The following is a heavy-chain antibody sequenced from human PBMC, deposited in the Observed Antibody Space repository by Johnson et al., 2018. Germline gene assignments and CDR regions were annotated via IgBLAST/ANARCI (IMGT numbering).Heavy chain of an antibody. CDR3: PRVWSLSYFYLDV. D-gene: IGHD3-3*01. V-gene: IGHV3-20*04. Sequence: DQLGQSGGSVVRPGGTLRLSCAASGFTFDDYGVSWVRQAPGKGLEWVCGFNWKGDSIGCGASVKGRFSLSRDNAKKSVYLHMNNLRAEDTALSYFPRVWSLSYFYLDVWGKGTTVTVSS. J-gene: IGHJ6*03. CDR1: GFTFDDYG. CDR2: FNWKGDSI.